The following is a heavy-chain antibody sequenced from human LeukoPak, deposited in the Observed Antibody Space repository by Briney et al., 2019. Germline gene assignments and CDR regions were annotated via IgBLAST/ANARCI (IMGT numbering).Heavy chain of an antibody. CDR2: IYYSGST. J-gene: IGHJ4*02. CDR3: ARLSKGIKY. CDR1: GFTFSDYN. V-gene: IGHV4-39*01. Sequence: PGGSLRLSCAASGFTFSDYNMRWIRQAPGKGLEWIGSIYYSGSTYYNPSLKSRVTISVDTSKNQFSLKLSSVTAADTAVYYCARLSKGIKYWGQGTLVTVSS. D-gene: IGHD2-21*01.